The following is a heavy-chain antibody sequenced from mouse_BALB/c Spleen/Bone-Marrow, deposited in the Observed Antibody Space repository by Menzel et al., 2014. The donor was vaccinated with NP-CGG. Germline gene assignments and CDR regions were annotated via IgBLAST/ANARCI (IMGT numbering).Heavy chain of an antibody. CDR3: AKNYYYGYVAY. CDR2: INPASSTI. J-gene: IGHJ3*01. Sequence: EVKVVESGGGLVQPGGSLKLSCAASGFDFRRYWMTWVRQAPGKGLEWIGEINPASSTINYTPSLKDKFIISRDNAKNTLYLQMSKVRSEDTALYYCAKNYYYGYVAYWGQGTLVTVSA. V-gene: IGHV4-1*02. D-gene: IGHD1-2*01. CDR1: GFDFRRYW.